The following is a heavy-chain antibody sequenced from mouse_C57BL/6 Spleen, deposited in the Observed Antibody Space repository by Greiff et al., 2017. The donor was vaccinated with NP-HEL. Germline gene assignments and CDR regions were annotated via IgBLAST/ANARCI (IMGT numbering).Heavy chain of an antibody. V-gene: IGHV1-69*01. CDR1: GYTFTSYW. CDR2: IDPSDSYT. J-gene: IGHJ2*01. CDR3: ASTVVADDY. D-gene: IGHD1-1*01. Sequence: QVQLQQPGAELVMPGASVKLSCKASGYTFTSYWMHWVKQRPGQGLEWIGEIDPSDSYTNYNQKFKGKSTLTVDKYSSTAYMQLSSLTSEDSAVYYCASTVVADDYWGQGTTLTVSS.